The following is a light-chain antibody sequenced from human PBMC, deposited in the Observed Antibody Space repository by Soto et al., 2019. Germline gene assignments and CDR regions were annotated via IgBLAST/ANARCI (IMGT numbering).Light chain of an antibody. CDR1: QSISLW. Sequence: DIQMTQSPSTLSAFVGDRVTITCRASQSISLWLAWYQQKPGKAPRLLIYDVSTLESGVPSRFSGSGSGTEVSLTIKGLEPDDFATYYCQQYNSYSWTFGQGTKVEIK. J-gene: IGKJ1*01. CDR2: DVS. V-gene: IGKV1-5*01. CDR3: QQYNSYSWT.